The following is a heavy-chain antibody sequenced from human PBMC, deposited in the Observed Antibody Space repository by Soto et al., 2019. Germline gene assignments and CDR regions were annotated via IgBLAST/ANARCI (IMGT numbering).Heavy chain of an antibody. J-gene: IGHJ4*02. CDR2: INAGNGNT. CDR1: GYTFTSYA. CDR3: ARSIVVVTALDY. D-gene: IGHD2-21*02. Sequence: QVQLVQSGAAEKKPGASVKVSCKASGYTFTSYAMHWVRQAPGQRLEWMGWINAGNGNTKYSQKFQGRVTITRDTSASTAYMELSSLRSEDTAVDYCARSIVVVTALDYWGQATLVTVSS. V-gene: IGHV1-3*05.